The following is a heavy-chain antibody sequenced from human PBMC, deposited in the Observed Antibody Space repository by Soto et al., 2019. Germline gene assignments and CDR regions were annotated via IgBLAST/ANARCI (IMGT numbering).Heavy chain of an antibody. CDR3: ARTTAVPNTLRSRSFFDS. CDR1: GGSVSDKTYY. CDR2: VYYSGTT. J-gene: IGHJ4*02. D-gene: IGHD4-17*01. V-gene: IGHV4-61*01. Sequence: PSETLSLTCSVSGGSVSDKTYYWSWIRQPPGKRLEWIGYVYYSGTTNYNPSLKSRVTISVDLSKNRFSLRLSSVTTADTALYYCARTTAVPNTLRSRSFFDSWGQGSLVTVSS.